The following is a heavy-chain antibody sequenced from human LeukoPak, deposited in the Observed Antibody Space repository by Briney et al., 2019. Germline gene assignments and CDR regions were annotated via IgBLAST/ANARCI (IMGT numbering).Heavy chain of an antibody. CDR1: GGSFSGYY. Sequence: SETLSLTCAVYGGSFSGYYWSWIRQPPGKGLEWIGEINHSGSTNYNPSLKSRVTISVDTSKNQFSLKLSSVTAADTAVYYCASLPVPHYYDSSGYYWMPRFDYWGQGTLVTVSS. D-gene: IGHD3-22*01. V-gene: IGHV4-34*01. CDR2: INHSGST. CDR3: ASLPVPHYYDSSGYYWMPRFDY. J-gene: IGHJ4*02.